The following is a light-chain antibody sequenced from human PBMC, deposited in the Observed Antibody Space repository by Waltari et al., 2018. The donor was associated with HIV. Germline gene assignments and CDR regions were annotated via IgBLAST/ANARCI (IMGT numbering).Light chain of an antibody. Sequence: SYVLTQPPSVSVDPGETARLTCGGTNLGSKSVQWYQQTPGQAPVLVIYDDNDRPSGIPERFSGSSSGNTATLTISRVEAGDEADYYCQVWDTTTDQWVFGGGTELAVL. V-gene: IGLV3-21*04. CDR2: DDN. J-gene: IGLJ3*02. CDR3: QVWDTTTDQWV. CDR1: NLGSKS.